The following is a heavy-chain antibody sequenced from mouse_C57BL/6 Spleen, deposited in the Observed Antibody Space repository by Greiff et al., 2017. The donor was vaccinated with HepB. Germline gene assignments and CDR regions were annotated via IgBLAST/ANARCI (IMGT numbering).Heavy chain of an antibody. J-gene: IGHJ3*01. Sequence: VQLQQSGAELVKPGASVKLSCKASGYTFTSYWMHWVKQRPGQGLEWIGMIHPNSGSTNYNEKFKSKATLTVDKSSSTAYMQLSSLTSEDSAVYYCARGDPGAWFAYWGQGTLVTVSA. V-gene: IGHV1-64*01. CDR3: ARGDPGAWFAY. CDR1: GYTFTSYW. CDR2: IHPNSGST.